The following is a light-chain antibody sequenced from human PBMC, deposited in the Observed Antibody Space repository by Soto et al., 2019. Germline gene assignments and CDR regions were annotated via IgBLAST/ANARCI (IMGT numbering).Light chain of an antibody. CDR1: QTVTSDY. J-gene: IGKJ4*01. CDR3: QQYGDSPLT. V-gene: IGKV3-20*01. Sequence: EIVLTQSPGTLSLSPGERATLSCRASQTVTSDYLAWYQQKPGQAPRLPIYGASDRATGIPDRFSASGSGTDFTLTISRLEPQDFAIYYCQQYGDSPLTFGGGTRVDIK. CDR2: GAS.